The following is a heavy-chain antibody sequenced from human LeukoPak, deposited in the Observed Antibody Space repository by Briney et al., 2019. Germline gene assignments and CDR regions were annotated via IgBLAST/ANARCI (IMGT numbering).Heavy chain of an antibody. Sequence: ASVKVSCKASGYTFTSYGISWVRQAPGQGLEWMGWISADNGNTTYAQKLQGRVTMTTDTSTSKAYMELSSLRSDDTAVYYCARGDLPDYYDSSGYYQIDYWGQGTLVTVSS. CDR2: ISADNGNT. V-gene: IGHV1-18*01. CDR3: ARGDLPDYYDSSGYYQIDY. J-gene: IGHJ4*02. D-gene: IGHD3-22*01. CDR1: GYTFTSYG.